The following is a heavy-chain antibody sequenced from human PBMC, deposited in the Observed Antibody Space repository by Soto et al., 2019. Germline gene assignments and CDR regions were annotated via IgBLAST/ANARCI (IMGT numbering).Heavy chain of an antibody. V-gene: IGHV3-33*01. CDR1: GFTFSSYG. Sequence: QVQLVESGGGAVQPGRSLRLSCAASGFTFSSYGIHWVRQAPGKGLEWVAVIWYDGSNKYYADSVEGRFTISRDNSKNTLYLQMNSLRAEDTAVYYCARDERHYFDYWGQGTLVTVSS. J-gene: IGHJ4*02. CDR3: ARDERHYFDY. CDR2: IWYDGSNK.